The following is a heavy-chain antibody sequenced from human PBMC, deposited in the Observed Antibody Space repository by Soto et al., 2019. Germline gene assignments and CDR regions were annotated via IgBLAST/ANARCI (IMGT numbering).Heavy chain of an antibody. Sequence: SETLSLTCTVSGDSISNYFWSWIRQPAGKGLEWIGRFYSSGGTKYNPSLRSRVTMSVDTSKNQFSLKLTSVTAADTAVYYCAIRDSASSGRALDSWGQGTLVTVSS. CDR3: AIRDSASSGRALDS. CDR2: FYSSGGT. D-gene: IGHD1-26*01. V-gene: IGHV4-4*07. CDR1: GDSISNYF. J-gene: IGHJ4*02.